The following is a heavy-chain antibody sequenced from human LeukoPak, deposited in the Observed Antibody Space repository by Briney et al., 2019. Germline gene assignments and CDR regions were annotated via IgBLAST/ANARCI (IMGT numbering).Heavy chain of an antibody. J-gene: IGHJ5*02. Sequence: ASVKVSCKASGYTFTSYGISWVRQAPGQGLEWMGIINPSGGSTSYARKFQGRVTMTRDTSTSTVYMELSSLRSEDTAVYYCARVIAAAGTGWFDPWGQGTLVTVSS. CDR1: GYTFTSYG. V-gene: IGHV1-46*01. CDR3: ARVIAAAGTGWFDP. CDR2: INPSGGST. D-gene: IGHD6-13*01.